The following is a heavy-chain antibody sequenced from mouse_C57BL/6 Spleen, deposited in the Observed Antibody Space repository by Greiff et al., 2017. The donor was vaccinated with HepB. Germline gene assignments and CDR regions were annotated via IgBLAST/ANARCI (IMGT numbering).Heavy chain of an antibody. J-gene: IGHJ1*03. CDR1: GYTFTNYW. CDR3: ARKYYGSSLWYFDV. V-gene: IGHV1-63*01. D-gene: IGHD1-1*01. Sequence: QVHVKQSGAELVRPGTSVKMSCKASGYTFTNYWIGWAKQRPGHGLEWIGDIYPGGGYTNYNEKFKGKATLTADKSSSTAYMQFSSLTSEDSAIYYCARKYYGSSLWYFDVWGTGTTVTVSS. CDR2: IYPGGGYT.